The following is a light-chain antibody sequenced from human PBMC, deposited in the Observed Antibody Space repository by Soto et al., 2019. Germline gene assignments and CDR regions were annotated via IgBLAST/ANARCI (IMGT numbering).Light chain of an antibody. V-gene: IGKV3-11*01. CDR3: QQRSNWLFT. CDR2: DAS. J-gene: IGKJ5*01. Sequence: EIVLPQSPATLSLSPGERAPLSCRASQSVSSYLAWYQQKPGQAPRLLIYDASNRATGIPARFSGSGSGTDFTLTISSLEPEDFAVYYCQQRSNWLFTFGQGTRLEIK. CDR1: QSVSSY.